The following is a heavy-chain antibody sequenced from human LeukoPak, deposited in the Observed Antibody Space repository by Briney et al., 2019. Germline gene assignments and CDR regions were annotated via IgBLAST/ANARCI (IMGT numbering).Heavy chain of an antibody. CDR3: AYPRSGSYYNGFDY. D-gene: IGHD3-10*01. CDR1: GGSFSGCY. CDR2: INHSGST. Sequence: PSETLSLTCAVYGGSFSGCYWSWIRQPPGKGLEWIGEINHSGSTNYNPSLKSRVTISVDTSKNQFSLKLSSVTAADTAVYYCAYPRSGSYYNGFDYWGQGTLVTVSS. J-gene: IGHJ4*02. V-gene: IGHV4-34*01.